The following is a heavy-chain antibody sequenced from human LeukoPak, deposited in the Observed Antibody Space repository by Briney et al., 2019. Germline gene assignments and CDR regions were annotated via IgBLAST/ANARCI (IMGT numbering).Heavy chain of an antibody. V-gene: IGHV4-4*02. CDR2: INHSGST. CDR3: ASLRSDSSGYYNLRIDY. Sequence: SGTLSITCGVSGGSISSTNWWSWVRQPPGKGLEWIGEINHSGSTNYNPSLKSRVTISVDTSKNQFSLKLSSVTAADTAVYYCASLRSDSSGYYNLRIDYWGQGTLVTVSS. J-gene: IGHJ4*02. CDR1: GGSISSTNW. D-gene: IGHD3-22*01.